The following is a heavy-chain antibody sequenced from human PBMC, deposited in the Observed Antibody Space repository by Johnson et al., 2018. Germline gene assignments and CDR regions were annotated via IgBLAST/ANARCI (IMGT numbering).Heavy chain of an antibody. D-gene: IGHD2/OR15-2a*01. CDR1: GFTFDDYA. Sequence: VQLQESGGGLVKPGGSLRLSCAASGFTFDDYAMHWVRQAPGKGLEWVSGISWNSGSMGFADSVKGRFTISRDNAKNFLYLQMNSLRAEDTALYYCVKDKFGFYDGNDAFDIWGQGTMVTVSS. CDR3: VKDKFGFYDGNDAFDI. V-gene: IGHV3-9*01. J-gene: IGHJ3*02. CDR2: ISWNSGSM.